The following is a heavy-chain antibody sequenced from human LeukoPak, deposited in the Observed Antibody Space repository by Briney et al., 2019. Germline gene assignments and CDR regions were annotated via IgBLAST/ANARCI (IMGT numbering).Heavy chain of an antibody. CDR1: GGSISSSNW. CDR2: IYHSGST. Sequence: SGTLSLTCAVSGGSISSSNWWSGVRQPPGMGLEWIGEIYHSGSTNYNPSLKSRVTISVDKSKNQFSLKLSSVTAADTAVYYCARAIQLWLADYFDYWGQGTLVTVSS. D-gene: IGHD5-18*01. V-gene: IGHV4-4*02. J-gene: IGHJ4*02. CDR3: ARAIQLWLADYFDY.